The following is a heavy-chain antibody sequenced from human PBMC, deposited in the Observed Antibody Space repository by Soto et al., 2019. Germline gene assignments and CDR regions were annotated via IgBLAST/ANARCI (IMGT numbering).Heavy chain of an antibody. V-gene: IGHV4-59*12. D-gene: IGHD2-21*02. J-gene: IGHJ6*02. CDR2: IHYSGSI. Sequence: SETLSLTCTVSGGSIRGYYWSWIRQPPGKGLEWIGYIHYSGSILYNPSLKSRVTISVDTSKNQFSLHLTSVTAADTAVYFCAREDDGGDSLDVWGQGTTVTVSS. CDR1: GGSIRGYY. CDR3: AREDDGGDSLDV.